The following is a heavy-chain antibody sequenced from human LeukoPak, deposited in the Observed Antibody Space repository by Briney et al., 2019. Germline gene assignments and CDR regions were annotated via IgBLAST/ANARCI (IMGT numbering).Heavy chain of an antibody. D-gene: IGHD2-8*02. J-gene: IGHJ4*02. V-gene: IGHV4-38-2*02. Sequence: SETLSLTCTVSGYSVSSGYYWGWIRQPPGKGLEWIGSILHSGSTYYNPSLKSRVIISEDTSKNQFSLKLSSVTAADTAVYYCARDIGVGYSTGGVMGRFDYWGQGTLVTVSS. CDR2: ILHSGST. CDR3: ARDIGVGYSTGGVMGRFDY. CDR1: GYSVSSGYY.